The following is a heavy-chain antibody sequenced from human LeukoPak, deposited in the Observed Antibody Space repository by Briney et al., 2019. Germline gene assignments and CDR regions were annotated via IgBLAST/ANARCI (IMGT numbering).Heavy chain of an antibody. CDR2: ISSSSSYT. J-gene: IGHJ4*02. D-gene: IGHD2-2*01. Sequence: GGSLRLSCAASGFTFSDYYMSWVRPAPGKGLEWVSYISSSSSYTNYADSVKGLFTISRDNAKNSLYLQMNSLRADDTAVYYCARDPGYCSSTSCYGGGVDYWGQGTLVTVSS. V-gene: IGHV3-11*06. CDR3: ARDPGYCSSTSCYGGGVDY. CDR1: GFTFSDYY.